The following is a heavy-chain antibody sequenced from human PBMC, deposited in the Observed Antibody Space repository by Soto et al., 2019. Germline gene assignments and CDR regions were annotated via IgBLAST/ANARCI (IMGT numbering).Heavy chain of an antibody. CDR2: ISSSSSYI. CDR1: GFTFSSYS. J-gene: IGHJ5*02. Sequence: PGGSLRLSCAAFGFTFSSYSMNWVRQAPGKGLEWVSSISSSSSYIYYADSVKGRFTISRDNAKNSLYLQMNSLRAEDTAVYYCARDLVGYSSGKNWFDPWGQGTLVTVSS. CDR3: ARDLVGYSSGKNWFDP. D-gene: IGHD5-18*01. V-gene: IGHV3-21*01.